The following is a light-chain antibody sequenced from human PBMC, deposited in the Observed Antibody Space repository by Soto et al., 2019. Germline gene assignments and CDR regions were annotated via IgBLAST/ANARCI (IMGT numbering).Light chain of an antibody. J-gene: IGKJ4*01. CDR1: QGRRNV. CDR3: LQQSSYPPLT. Sequence: DLQVTQSPSSLSASVEDRVTITCRASQGRRNVLGWYQQKPGKAPKRLIYAASSLQSGVPSRFSGSGSGTEFTLTVSSLQPEDFATYYCLQQSSYPPLTFGGGTKVEIK. V-gene: IGKV1-17*01. CDR2: AAS.